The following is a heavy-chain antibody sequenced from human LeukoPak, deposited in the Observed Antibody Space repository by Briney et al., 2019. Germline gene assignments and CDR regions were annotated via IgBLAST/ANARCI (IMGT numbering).Heavy chain of an antibody. J-gene: IGHJ4*02. Sequence: SETLSLTCTFSGGSISSYYWSWIRQPPGKGLEWIGYIYYSGSTNYNPSLKSRVTISVDTSKNQFSLKLSSVTAADTAVYYCARLTWAWAEFDFWGQGTLVTVSS. D-gene: IGHD1-14*01. CDR3: ARLTWAWAEFDF. CDR2: IYYSGST. CDR1: GGSISSYY. V-gene: IGHV4-59*01.